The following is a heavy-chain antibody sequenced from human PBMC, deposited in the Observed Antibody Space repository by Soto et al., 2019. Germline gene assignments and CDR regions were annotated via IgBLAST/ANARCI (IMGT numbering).Heavy chain of an antibody. V-gene: IGHV3-74*01. J-gene: IGHJ5*02. Sequence: GGSLRLSCAASGFTFSLYWMHWVRQVPGKGLVWVSRINSDGSSTSYADSVKGRFTISRDNAKNTLYLQMNSLRAEDTAIYYCASGQQLVADPWGQGTLVTVSS. CDR3: ASGQQLVADP. CDR1: GFTFSLYW. CDR2: INSDGSST. D-gene: IGHD6-6*01.